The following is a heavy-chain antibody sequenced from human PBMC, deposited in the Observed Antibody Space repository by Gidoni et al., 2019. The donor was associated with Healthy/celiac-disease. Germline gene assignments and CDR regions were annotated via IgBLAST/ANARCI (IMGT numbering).Heavy chain of an antibody. CDR2: IIPILGIA. V-gene: IGHV1-69*04. J-gene: IGHJ4*02. CDR1: GGTFRSYA. Sequence: QVQLVQSGAEVKKPGSSVKVSCKASGGTFRSYAISWVRQAPGQGLEWMGRIIPILGIANYAQKFQGRVTITADKSTSTAYMELSSLRSEDTAVYYCASAPRVNYYDSSGYYFDYWGQGTLVTVSS. D-gene: IGHD3-22*01. CDR3: ASAPRVNYYDSSGYYFDY.